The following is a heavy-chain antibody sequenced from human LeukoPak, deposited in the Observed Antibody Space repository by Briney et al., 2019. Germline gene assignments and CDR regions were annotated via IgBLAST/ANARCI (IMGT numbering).Heavy chain of an antibody. J-gene: IGHJ6*03. V-gene: IGHV3-7*01. Sequence: GGSLRLSCAASGFTFSSYWMSWVRQAPGKGLEGVANIKQEGSEKYYVDSVKGRFTISRDNAKNSLYLQMNNLRAEDTAVYYCARHLGYCGGGSCYSYYYYMYVWGKGTTVTVSS. CDR3: ARHLGYCGGGSCYSYYYYMYV. D-gene: IGHD2-15*01. CDR1: GFTFSSYW. CDR2: IKQEGSEK.